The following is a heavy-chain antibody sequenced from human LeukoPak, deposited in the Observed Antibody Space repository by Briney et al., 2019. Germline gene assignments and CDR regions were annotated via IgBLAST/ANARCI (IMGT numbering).Heavy chain of an antibody. CDR3: AKGKGSSSSSIDW. D-gene: IGHD2-15*01. Sequence: GGSLRLSCAASGFTFSSYGMHWVRQAPGKGLEWVSAISGSAGSTYYADSVKGRFTISRDNSKNILYLQIHSLRAEDTAVYYCAKGKGSSSSSIDWWGQGTLVTVSS. J-gene: IGHJ4*02. V-gene: IGHV3-23*01. CDR1: GFTFSSYG. CDR2: ISGSAGST.